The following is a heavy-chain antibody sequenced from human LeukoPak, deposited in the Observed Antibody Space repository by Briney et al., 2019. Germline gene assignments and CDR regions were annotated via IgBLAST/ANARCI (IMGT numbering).Heavy chain of an antibody. Sequence: GGSLRLYCAASGFTFSSYAMSWVRQAPGKGLEWVSAISGSGGSTYYADSGKGRFTIYRDNSKNTLYLQMNSLRAEDTAVYYCAKGGPPGYFDYWGQGTLVTVSS. CDR2: ISGSGGST. CDR3: AKGGPPGYFDY. D-gene: IGHD6-25*01. CDR1: GFTFSSYA. V-gene: IGHV3-23*01. J-gene: IGHJ4*02.